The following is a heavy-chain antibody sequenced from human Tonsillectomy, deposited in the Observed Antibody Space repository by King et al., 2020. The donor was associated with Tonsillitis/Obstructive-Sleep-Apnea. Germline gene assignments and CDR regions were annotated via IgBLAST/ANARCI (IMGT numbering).Heavy chain of an antibody. D-gene: IGHD6-6*01. CDR2: ISSSSTYI. Sequence: VQLVESGGGLVKPGGSLRLSCEASGFTFSSYSMNWVRQAPGKGLEWVSSISSSSTYINYADSLKGRFTISRDNAKNSLYLQMNGLRDEDTAVYYGARDWHSISSPAIVFDIWGQGTMVTVSS. V-gene: IGHV3-21*01. CDR3: ARDWHSISSPAIVFDI. J-gene: IGHJ3*02. CDR1: GFTFSSYS.